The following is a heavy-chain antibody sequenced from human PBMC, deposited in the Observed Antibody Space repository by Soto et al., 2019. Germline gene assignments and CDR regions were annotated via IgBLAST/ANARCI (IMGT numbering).Heavy chain of an antibody. CDR2: ISGSGGST. Sequence: GGSLRLSCAASGFTFSSYAMSWVRQAPGKGLEWVSAISGSGGSTYYADSVKGRFTISRDNSKNTLYLQMNSLRAEDTAVYDCAKDRLSGGYYYYYYMDVWGKGTTVTVSS. J-gene: IGHJ6*03. CDR1: GFTFSSYA. CDR3: AKDRLSGGYYYYYYMDV. V-gene: IGHV3-23*01. D-gene: IGHD3-10*01.